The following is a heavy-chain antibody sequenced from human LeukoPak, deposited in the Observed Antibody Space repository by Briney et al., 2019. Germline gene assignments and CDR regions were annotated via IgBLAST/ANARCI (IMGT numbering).Heavy chain of an antibody. CDR1: GFTVSSNY. CDR3: ARDRFVGWHGDYWPDAFDI. CDR2: IYSGGST. Sequence: GGSLRLSCAASGFTVSSNYMSWVRQAPGKGLEWVSVIYSGGSTYYADSVKGRFTISRDNSKNTLYLQMNSLRAEDTAVYYCARDRFVGWHGDYWPDAFDIWGQGTMVTVSS. V-gene: IGHV3-66*01. J-gene: IGHJ3*02. D-gene: IGHD4-17*01.